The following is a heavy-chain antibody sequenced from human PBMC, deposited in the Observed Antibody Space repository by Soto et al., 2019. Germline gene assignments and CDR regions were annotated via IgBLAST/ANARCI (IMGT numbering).Heavy chain of an antibody. CDR2: ISAYNGNT. D-gene: IGHD4-17*01. V-gene: IGHV1-18*01. Sequence: ASVKVSCKASGYTFTSYGISWVRQAPGQGLEWMGWISAYNGNTNYAQKLQSRVTMTTDTSTSTAYMELRSLRSDDTAVYYCARDRRNYGDLTIDYWGQGTLVTVSS. J-gene: IGHJ4*02. CDR3: ARDRRNYGDLTIDY. CDR1: GYTFTSYG.